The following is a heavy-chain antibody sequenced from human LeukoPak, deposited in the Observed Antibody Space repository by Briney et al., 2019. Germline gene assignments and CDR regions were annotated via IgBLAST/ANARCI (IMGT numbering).Heavy chain of an antibody. Sequence: WGSLRLSCAASGFTCSSYWMSWVRQAPGKGLEWVANIKQDGSEKYYVDSVKGRFTISRDNAKDSLYLQMNSLRAEDTAVYYCARVGSHSGSLSLIRRNYKYYYYMDVWGKGTTVTMSS. D-gene: IGHD3-10*01. V-gene: IGHV3-7*01. CDR3: ARVGSHSGSLSLIRRNYKYYYYMDV. CDR2: IKQDGSEK. CDR1: GFTCSSYW. J-gene: IGHJ6*03.